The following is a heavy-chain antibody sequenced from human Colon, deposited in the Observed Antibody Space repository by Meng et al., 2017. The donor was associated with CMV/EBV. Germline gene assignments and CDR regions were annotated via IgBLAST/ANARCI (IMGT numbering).Heavy chain of an antibody. CDR2: MSYDTKNK. Sequence: GESLKISCAASGFTLSRYTMHWVRQAPGKGLEWVAVMSYDTKNKYHADSVKDRFSISRDNYKNMLFLQMNNLRAEDTAVYYCARGPQGISSYFYYGLDVWGRGTTVTVSS. J-gene: IGHJ6*02. V-gene: IGHV3-30*04. CDR3: ARGPQGISSYFYYGLDV. D-gene: IGHD3-3*02. CDR1: GFTLSRYT.